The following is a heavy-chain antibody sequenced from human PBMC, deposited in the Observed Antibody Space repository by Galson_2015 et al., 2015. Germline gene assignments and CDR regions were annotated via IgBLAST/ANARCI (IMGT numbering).Heavy chain of an antibody. CDR1: GFTFSSYG. CDR3: AKDRTAAASDGDY. CDR2: IRYDGRDK. J-gene: IGHJ4*02. V-gene: IGHV3-30*02. Sequence: SLRLSCAASGFTFSSYGMHWVRQAPGKGLKWVAFIRYDGRDKYYADSVKGRFTLSRDNSKNTLYQQMDSLRAEDTAVYYCAKDRTAAASDGDYWGQGTLVTVSS. D-gene: IGHD6-13*01.